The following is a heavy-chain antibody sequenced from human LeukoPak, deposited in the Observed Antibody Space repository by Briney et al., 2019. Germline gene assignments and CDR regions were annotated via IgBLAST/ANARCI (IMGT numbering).Heavy chain of an antibody. CDR3: ARVKSLLWFGELLYIHSVPLDY. CDR2: IYYSGST. J-gene: IGHJ4*02. Sequence: SETLSLTCTVSGGSISSGDYYWSWIRQPPGKGLEWIGYIYYSGSTYYNPSLKSRVTISVDTSKNQFSLKLSSVTAADTAVYYCARVKSLLWFGELLYIHSVPLDYWGQGTLVTVSS. CDR1: GGSISSGDYY. V-gene: IGHV4-30-4*01. D-gene: IGHD3-10*01.